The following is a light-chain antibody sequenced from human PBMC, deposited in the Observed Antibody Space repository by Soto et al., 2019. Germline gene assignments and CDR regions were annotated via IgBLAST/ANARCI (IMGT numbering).Light chain of an antibody. CDR1: QGISSS. CDR2: AAS. J-gene: IGKJ2*01. V-gene: IGKV1-9*01. Sequence: DIQLTQSPSFLSASVGDRVTITCRASQGISSSLAWYQQKPGKAPKLLIFAASPLQSGVPSRFSGSGSGTEFTLTISSLQPEDFATFFCQHLNRYPPFTFGQGTKLEIK. CDR3: QHLNRYPPFT.